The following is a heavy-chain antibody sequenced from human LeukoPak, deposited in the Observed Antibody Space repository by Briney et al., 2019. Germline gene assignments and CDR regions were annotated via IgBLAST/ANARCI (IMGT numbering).Heavy chain of an antibody. CDR2: INAGNGNT. CDR1: GYTFTSYA. D-gene: IGHD3-16*02. J-gene: IGHJ5*02. CDR3: ARTSGEISVDWFDP. V-gene: IGHV1-3*01. Sequence: ASVNVSCKASGYTFTSYAMHWVRQAPGQRLEWMGWINAGNGNTKYSQKFQGRVTITRDTSAGTAYMELSSLRSEDTAVYYCARTSGEISVDWFDPWGQGTLVTVSS.